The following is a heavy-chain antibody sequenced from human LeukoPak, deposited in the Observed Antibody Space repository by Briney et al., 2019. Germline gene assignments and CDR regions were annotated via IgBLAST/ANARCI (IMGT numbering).Heavy chain of an antibody. V-gene: IGHV3-74*01. J-gene: IGHJ4*02. D-gene: IGHD6-19*01. CDR1: GFTFSTYW. CDR3: ARDTIAVAGDFDY. CDR2: INSDGSST. Sequence: GGSLRLSYAASGFTFSTYWMHWVRQAPGKGLVWVSHINSDGSSTSYADSVKGRFTISRDNAKNTLYLQMNSLRAEDTAVYYCARDTIAVAGDFDYWGQGTLVTVSS.